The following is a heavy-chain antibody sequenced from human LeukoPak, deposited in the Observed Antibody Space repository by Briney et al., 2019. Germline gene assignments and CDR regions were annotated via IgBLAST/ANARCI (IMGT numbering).Heavy chain of an antibody. V-gene: IGHV3-23*01. Sequence: PGGSLRLSCAASGFTFSTCAMSWVRQAPGKGLEWVSGISGSGATTYYADSAKGRFTISRDNSKNTLYVHMNSLRAEDTAVYYCAKSVGIIRRGAFDIWGQGTMVTVSS. CDR3: AKSVGIIRRGAFDI. J-gene: IGHJ3*02. CDR1: GFTFSTCA. D-gene: IGHD3-10*01. CDR2: ISGSGATT.